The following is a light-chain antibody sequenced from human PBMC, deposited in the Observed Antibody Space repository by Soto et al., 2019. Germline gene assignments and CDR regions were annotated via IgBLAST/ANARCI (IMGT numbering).Light chain of an antibody. CDR1: QGVTTN. V-gene: IGKV3-15*01. Sequence: EIVMTQSPDTLSVSPGERATLSCRAGQGVTTNFAWYQQKSGQSPRLLIYDVSIRATGVPARFSGTGSETDFTLTIRGLKSEDSAVYFCQQYNNWPYSVGQGTRREIK. J-gene: IGKJ5*01. CDR2: DVS. CDR3: QQYNNWPYS.